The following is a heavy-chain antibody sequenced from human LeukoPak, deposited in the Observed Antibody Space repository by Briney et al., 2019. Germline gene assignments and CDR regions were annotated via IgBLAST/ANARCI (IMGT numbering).Heavy chain of an antibody. D-gene: IGHD3-3*01. J-gene: IGHJ4*02. CDR1: GGSITSDTYY. V-gene: IGHV4-30-2*01. CDR2: ILHSGSS. Sequence: SQTLSLTCGVSGGSITSDTYYWSWIRQPPGKGLEWIGYILHSGSSYYNPSLNSRVTISIATSKNQFSLKLNSVTAADTAVYYCAKTRNFWSAYFDYWGQGTLVTVSS. CDR3: AKTRNFWSAYFDY.